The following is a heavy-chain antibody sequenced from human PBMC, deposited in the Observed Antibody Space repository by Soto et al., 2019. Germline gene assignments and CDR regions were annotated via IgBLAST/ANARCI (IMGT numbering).Heavy chain of an antibody. V-gene: IGHV3-23*01. Sequence: GGSLRLSCAASGFTFSIYAMSWVRQAPGKGLEWVSAISGSGGSTYYADSVKGRFTISRDNSKNTLYLQMHSLRAEDTAVYYCAKDLYSREGYYYMDVWGKGTTVTVSS. CDR2: ISGSGGST. CDR3: AKDLYSREGYYYMDV. CDR1: GFTFSIYA. J-gene: IGHJ6*03. D-gene: IGHD6-13*01.